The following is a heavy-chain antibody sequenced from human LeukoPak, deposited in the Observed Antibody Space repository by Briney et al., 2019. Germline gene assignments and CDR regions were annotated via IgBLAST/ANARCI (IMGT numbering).Heavy chain of an antibody. CDR2: IKSKTDGGTT. J-gene: IGHJ4*02. CDR3: TTLRYDFWSGYFYFDY. D-gene: IGHD3-3*01. CDR1: GFTFSNAW. Sequence: GGSLRLSCAASGFTFSNAWMSWVRQAPGKGLEWVGRIKSKTDGGTTDYAAPVKGRSTISRDDSKSTLYLQMNSLKTEDTAVYYCTTLRYDFWSGYFYFDYWGQGTLVTVSS. V-gene: IGHV3-15*01.